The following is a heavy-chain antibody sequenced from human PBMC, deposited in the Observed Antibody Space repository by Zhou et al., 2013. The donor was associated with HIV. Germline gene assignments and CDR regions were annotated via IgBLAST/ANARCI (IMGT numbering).Heavy chain of an antibody. D-gene: IGHD2-2*01. CDR2: IIPMFGTA. CDR1: GGTFSSYA. CDR3: AGDMASTSEPLDMDV. Sequence: QVQLVESGAEVKKPGSSVKVSCKASGGTFSSYAITWVRQAPGQRPEWVGGIIPMFGTANYAQKFQGRVTITTDESTSTAYLELSSLRSEDTAVYYCAGDMASTSEPLDMDVWGKGTTVIVSS. J-gene: IGHJ6*03. V-gene: IGHV1-69*05.